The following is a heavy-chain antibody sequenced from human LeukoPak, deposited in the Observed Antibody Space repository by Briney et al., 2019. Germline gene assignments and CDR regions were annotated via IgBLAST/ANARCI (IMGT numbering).Heavy chain of an antibody. D-gene: IGHD3-16*01. J-gene: IGHJ4*02. CDR2: IHYSGST. CDR1: AGSISSYY. Sequence: SETLSLTCTVSAGSISSYYWSWIRQPPGKGLEWIGYIHYSGSTNYNPSLKSRVTISVDTSQNQFSLKLSSVTAADTAVYYCARHGGSLFYFDYWGQGTLVTVSS. CDR3: ARHGGSLFYFDY. V-gene: IGHV4-59*08.